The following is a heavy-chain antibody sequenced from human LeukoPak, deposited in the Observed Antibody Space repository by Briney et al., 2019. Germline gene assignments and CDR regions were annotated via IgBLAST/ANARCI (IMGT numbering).Heavy chain of an antibody. CDR3: ASNKNGYYYYMDV. D-gene: IGHD2-8*01. CDR2: IIPIFGTA. Sequence: SVKVSCKASGGTFSSYAISWVRQAPGQGLEWMGGIIPIFGTANYAQKFQGRVTITADKSTSTAYMELSSLRSEDTAVYYCASNKNGYYYYMDVWGKGTTVTVSS. J-gene: IGHJ6*03. CDR1: GGTFSSYA. V-gene: IGHV1-69*06.